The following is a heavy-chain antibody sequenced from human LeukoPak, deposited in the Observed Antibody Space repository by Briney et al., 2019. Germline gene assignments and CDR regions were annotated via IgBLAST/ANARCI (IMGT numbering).Heavy chain of an antibody. V-gene: IGHV3-7*01. J-gene: IGHJ2*01. D-gene: IGHD7-27*01. CDR3: VRDHWGYYDI. Sequence: ETLSLTCAVSGGSISSSNWWSWVRQAPGKGLEWVAKITPDGNTKYYMDSVKGRFTISRDNAQNSLYLQMMNSLRAEDTAVYYCVRDHWGYYDIWGRGTLVTVSS. CDR1: GGSISSSNW. CDR2: ITPDGNTK.